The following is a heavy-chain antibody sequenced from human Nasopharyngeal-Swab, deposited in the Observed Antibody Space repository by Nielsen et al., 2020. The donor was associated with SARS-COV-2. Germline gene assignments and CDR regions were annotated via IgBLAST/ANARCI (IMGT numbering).Heavy chain of an antibody. CDR1: AGSISSGGYY. CDR2: IYYSGST. CDR3: ASVRRTIFGVVSSFDY. J-gene: IGHJ4*02. V-gene: IGHV4-31*03. D-gene: IGHD3-3*01. Sequence: SETLSLTCTVSAGSISSGGYYWSWIRQHPGKGLEWIGYIYYSGSTYYNPSLKSRVTISVDTSKNQFSLKLSSVTAADTAVYYCASVRRTIFGVVSSFDYWGQGTLVTVSS.